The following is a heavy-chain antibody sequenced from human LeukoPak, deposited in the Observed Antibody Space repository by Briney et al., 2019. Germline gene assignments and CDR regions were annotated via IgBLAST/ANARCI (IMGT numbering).Heavy chain of an antibody. V-gene: IGHV4-38-2*02. CDR2: IYHSGST. CDR1: GYSISSGYY. J-gene: IGHJ4*02. CDR3: ARYMVRGVIPLDY. Sequence: SETLSLTCTVSGYSISSGYYWGWIRQPPGKGLEWIGNIYHSGSTYYNPSLKSRVTISVDTSKNQFSLKLSSVTAADTAVYYCARYMVRGVIPLDYWGQGTLVTVSS. D-gene: IGHD3-10*01.